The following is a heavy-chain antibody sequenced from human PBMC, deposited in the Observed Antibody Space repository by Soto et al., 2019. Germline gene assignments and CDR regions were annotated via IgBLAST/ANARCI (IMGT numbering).Heavy chain of an antibody. Sequence: PGGSLRLSCAASEFTFRSYWMYWVRQSPGKGLVWVSRISGDGSSTNYADSVKGRFTISRDNAKNTVYLQIDSLRAEDTAVYYCARSLPGTYGAFDLWGQGTMVTVSS. CDR3: ARSLPGTYGAFDL. CDR1: EFTFRSYW. CDR2: ISGDGSST. V-gene: IGHV3-74*01. D-gene: IGHD1-7*01. J-gene: IGHJ3*01.